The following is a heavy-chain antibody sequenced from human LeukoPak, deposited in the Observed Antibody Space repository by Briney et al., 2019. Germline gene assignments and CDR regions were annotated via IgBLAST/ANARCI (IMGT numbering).Heavy chain of an antibody. CDR1: GYSFTSYW. J-gene: IGHJ4*02. D-gene: IGHD4-17*01. CDR3: ARRAPLSGESFDY. Sequence: GESLKISCKGSGYSFTSYWIGWVRQMPGKGLEWMGIIYPGDSDTRYNPSFQGQVTMSADKSINTAYLQWSSLKASDTAMYYCARRAPLSGESFDYWGQGTLVTVSS. CDR2: IYPGDSDT. V-gene: IGHV5-51*01.